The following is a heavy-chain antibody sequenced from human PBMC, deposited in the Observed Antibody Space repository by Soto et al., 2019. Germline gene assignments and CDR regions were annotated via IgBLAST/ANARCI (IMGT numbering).Heavy chain of an antibody. CDR3: ARGLRIGSYCSSTSCYVHYYYYMDV. Sequence: SETLSLTCAVSGGSFSGYYWSWIRQPPGKGLEWIGEINHSGSTNYNPSLKSRVTISVDTSKNQFSLKLSSVTAADTAVYYCARGLRIGSYCSSTSCYVHYYYYMDVWGKGTTVTVSS. CDR2: INHSGST. V-gene: IGHV4-34*01. J-gene: IGHJ6*03. CDR1: GGSFSGYY. D-gene: IGHD2-2*01.